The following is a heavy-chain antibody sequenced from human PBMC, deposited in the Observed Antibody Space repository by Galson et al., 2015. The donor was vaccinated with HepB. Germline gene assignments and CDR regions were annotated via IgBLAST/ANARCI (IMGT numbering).Heavy chain of an antibody. CDR1: GFTFSGYW. Sequence: SLRLSCAASGFTFSGYWMSWVRQAPGKGLEWVANIKQDGSEKYYVDSVKGRFTISRDNAKNSLYLQMNSLRAEDTAVYYCARDQGVLYDSSGYLWSGFDYWGQGTLVTVSS. D-gene: IGHD3-22*01. CDR3: ARDQGVLYDSSGYLWSGFDY. V-gene: IGHV3-7*03. J-gene: IGHJ4*02. CDR2: IKQDGSEK.